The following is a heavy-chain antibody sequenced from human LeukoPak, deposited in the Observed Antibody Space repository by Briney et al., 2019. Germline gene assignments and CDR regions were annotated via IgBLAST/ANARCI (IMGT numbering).Heavy chain of an antibody. CDR1: GGSFSGYY. CDR2: INHSGST. V-gene: IGHV4-34*01. D-gene: IGHD5-18*01. J-gene: IGHJ5*02. CDR3: ARGSRGGYSYGLNWFDP. Sequence: TSETLSLTCAVYGGSFSGYYWSWIRQPPGKGLEWIGEINHSGSTNYNPSLKSRVTISVDTSKNQFSLKLSSVTAADTAVYYCARGSRGGYSYGLNWFDPWGQATLVTVSS.